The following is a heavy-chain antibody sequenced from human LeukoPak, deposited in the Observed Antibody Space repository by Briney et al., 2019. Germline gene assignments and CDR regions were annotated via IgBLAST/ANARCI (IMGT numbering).Heavy chain of an antibody. CDR3: AREGARWLQRGAFDI. CDR1: GYTFTDYY. CDR2: INPNSGGT. Sequence: ASVKVSCKASGYTFTDYYMHWVRQAPGQGLEWMGWINPNSGGTNYAQKFQGRVSMTRDTSISTAYMELSRLRSDDTAVYYCAREGARWLQRGAFDIWGQGTMVTVSS. D-gene: IGHD5-24*01. J-gene: IGHJ3*02. V-gene: IGHV1-2*02.